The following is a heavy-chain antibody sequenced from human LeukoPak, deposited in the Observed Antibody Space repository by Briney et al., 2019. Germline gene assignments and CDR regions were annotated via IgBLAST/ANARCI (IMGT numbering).Heavy chain of an antibody. J-gene: IGHJ4*02. CDR1: GFTFTNAW. CDR2: IKSKTDGETT. Sequence: GGSLRLACVDSGFTFTNAWMSWVRQAPGKGLEWIGRIKSKTDGETTNYAEPVRGRFTISRDDSKSAVYLQMNSLKIEDTAVYYCTTDLGTYYHGSQRLIPIDYWGQGTLVTVSS. CDR3: TTDLGTYYHGSQRLIPIDY. V-gene: IGHV3-15*01. D-gene: IGHD3-10*01.